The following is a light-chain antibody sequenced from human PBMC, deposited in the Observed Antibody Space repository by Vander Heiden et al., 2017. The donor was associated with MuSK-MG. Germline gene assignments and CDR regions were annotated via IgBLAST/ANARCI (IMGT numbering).Light chain of an antibody. CDR2: TAS. CDR1: QNIRHF. CDR3: QQSVTTPFT. J-gene: IGKJ2*01. V-gene: IGKV1-39*01. Sequence: DIQMTQSPSSLSASVGDRVTITCRASQNIRHFLNWYEQKPGKAPKLLIYTASTLQSGVSSRFSGSGSGTDFTLTISSLQPEDFATYYCQQSVTTPFTFGQGPKLEIK.